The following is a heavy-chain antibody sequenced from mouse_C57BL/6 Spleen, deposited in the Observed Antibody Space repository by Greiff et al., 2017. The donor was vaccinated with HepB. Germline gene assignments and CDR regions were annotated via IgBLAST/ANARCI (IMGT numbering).Heavy chain of an antibody. V-gene: IGHV1-80*01. Sequence: QVQLKESGAELVKPGASVKISCKASGYAFSSYWMNWVKQRPGKGLEWIGQIYPGDGDTNYNGKFKGKATLTADKSSSTAYMQLSSLTSEDSAVYFCARGYGSSDLYYFDYWGQGTTLTVSS. CDR2: IYPGDGDT. CDR1: GYAFSSYW. J-gene: IGHJ2*01. CDR3: ARGYGSSDLYYFDY. D-gene: IGHD1-1*01.